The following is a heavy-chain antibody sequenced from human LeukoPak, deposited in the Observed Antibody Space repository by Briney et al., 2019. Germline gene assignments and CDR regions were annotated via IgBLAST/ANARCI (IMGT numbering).Heavy chain of an antibody. V-gene: IGHV3-23*01. CDR1: GFTFSSYG. Sequence: GGSLRLSCAASGFTFSSYGMNWVRQAPGKGLEWVSAISGSGGSTYYADSVKGRFTMSRDSSKSMLYLQMNSLRAEDTAVYYCAGGRLVVTANDYWGQGTLVTVSS. CDR3: AGGRLVVTANDY. J-gene: IGHJ4*02. D-gene: IGHD2-21*02. CDR2: ISGSGGST.